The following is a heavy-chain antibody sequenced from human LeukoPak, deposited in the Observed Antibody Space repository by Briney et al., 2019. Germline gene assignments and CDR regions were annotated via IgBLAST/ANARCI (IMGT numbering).Heavy chain of an antibody. CDR3: ARDVPGATTDYFDY. CDR2: IYYSGST. D-gene: IGHD1-26*01. CDR1: GGSISSSSYY. Sequence: SETLSLTCTVSGGSISSSSYYWGWIRQPPGKGLEWIGSIYYSGSTYYNPSLKSRVTISVDTSKNQFSLKLSSVTAADTAVYYCARDVPGATTDYFDYWGQGTLVTVSS. V-gene: IGHV4-39*02. J-gene: IGHJ4*02.